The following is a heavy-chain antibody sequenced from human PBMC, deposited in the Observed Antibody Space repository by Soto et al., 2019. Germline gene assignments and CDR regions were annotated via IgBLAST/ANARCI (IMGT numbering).Heavy chain of an antibody. CDR2: INAGNGNT. J-gene: IGHJ6*02. V-gene: IGHV1-3*01. CDR1: GYTFTSYA. Sequence: ASVKVSCKASGYTFTSYAMHWVRQAPGQRLEWMGWINAGNGNTKYSQKFQGRVTITRDTSASTAYMELSSLRSEDTAVYYCASGGWGGYYYYYYGMDVWGQGTTVTAP. D-gene: IGHD7-27*01. CDR3: ASGGWGGYYYYYYGMDV.